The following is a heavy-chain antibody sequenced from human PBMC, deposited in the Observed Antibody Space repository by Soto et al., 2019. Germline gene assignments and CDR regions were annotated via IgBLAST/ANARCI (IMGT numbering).Heavy chain of an antibody. J-gene: IGHJ4*02. D-gene: IGHD3-10*01. V-gene: IGHV4-34*01. CDR1: GGSFSGYY. Sequence: TLSLTCAVYGGSFSGYYWSWIRQPPGKGLEWIGEINHSGSTNYNPSLKSRVTISVDTSKNQFSLKLSSVTAADTAVYYCARGGRVLLWFGAPNTIDYWGQGTLVTVSS. CDR3: ARGGRVLLWFGAPNTIDY. CDR2: INHSGST.